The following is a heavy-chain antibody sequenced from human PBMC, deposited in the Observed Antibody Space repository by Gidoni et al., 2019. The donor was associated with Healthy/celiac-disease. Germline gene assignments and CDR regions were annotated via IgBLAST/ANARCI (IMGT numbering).Heavy chain of an antibody. CDR1: GYSCTSYW. D-gene: IGHD3-10*01. V-gene: IGHV5-10-1*03. CDR3: ARRRQVRGVNKIYYYGMDV. CDR2: IDPSDSYT. J-gene: IGHJ6*02. Sequence: EVQLEQSGAEVKKPGESLRISCKGSGYSCTSYWISWVRQMPGKGLEWLGRIDPSDSYTNYSPSFHGHVTISADKSISTAYLQWSSLKASDTAMYYCARRRQVRGVNKIYYYGMDVWGQGTTVTVSS.